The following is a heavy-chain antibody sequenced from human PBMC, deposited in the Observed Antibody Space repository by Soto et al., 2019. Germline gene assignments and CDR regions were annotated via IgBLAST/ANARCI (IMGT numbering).Heavy chain of an antibody. CDR3: ARKRCSRTSCYHYYYYGMDV. CDR1: GYTFTSYA. CDR2: INAGNGNT. J-gene: IGHJ6*02. D-gene: IGHD2-2*01. V-gene: IGHV1-3*01. Sequence: GASVKVSCKASGYTFTSYAMHWVRQAPGQRLEWMGWINAGNGNTKYSQKFQGRVTITRDTSASTAYMELSSLRSEGTAVYYCARKRCSRTSCYHYYYYGMDVWGQGTTVTVAS.